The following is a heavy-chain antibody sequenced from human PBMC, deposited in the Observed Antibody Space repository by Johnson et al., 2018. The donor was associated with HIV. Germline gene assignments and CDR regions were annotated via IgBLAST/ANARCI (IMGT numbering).Heavy chain of an antibody. Sequence: MLLVESGGGLVQPGGSLRLSCVFSGFTVSSNYMSWVRQAPGKGLAWVSVLHRGGSPSYADSVKGRFTISRDNSKNTLYLQMSSLRPEDTAVYYCARGGMWFGGYDAFDIWGQGTMVTVSS. D-gene: IGHD3-10*01. CDR1: GFTVSSNY. V-gene: IGHV3-66*02. J-gene: IGHJ3*02. CDR3: ARGGMWFGGYDAFDI. CDR2: LHRGGSP.